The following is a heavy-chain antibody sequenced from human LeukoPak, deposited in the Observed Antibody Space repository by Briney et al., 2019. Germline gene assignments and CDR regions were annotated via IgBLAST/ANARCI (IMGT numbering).Heavy chain of an antibody. D-gene: IGHD6-13*01. CDR1: GFTFSNAW. J-gene: IGHJ4*02. CDR3: TTAFIAAAGTFDY. Sequence: GGSLRLSCAASGFTFSNAWMSWVRQAPGKGLEWVGRIKSKTDGGTTDYAAPVKGRFTISRDDSKNTLYLQMNSLKTEDTAVYYCTTAFIAAAGTFDYWGQGTLVTVSS. V-gene: IGHV3-15*01. CDR2: IKSKTDGGTT.